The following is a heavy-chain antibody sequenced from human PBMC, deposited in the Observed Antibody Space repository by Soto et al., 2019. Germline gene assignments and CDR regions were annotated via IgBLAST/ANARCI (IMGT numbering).Heavy chain of an antibody. CDR3: ARFHKTRYDFWSGRPYVTPSNWFDP. Sequence: SETLSLTCTVSGGPVSSGSYYWSWIRQPPGKGLEWIGYIYYSGSTNYNPSLKSRVTISVDTSKNQFSLKLSSVTAADTAVYYCARFHKTRYDFWSGRPYVTPSNWFDPWGQGTLVTVSS. CDR1: GGPVSSGSYY. D-gene: IGHD3-3*01. CDR2: IYYSGST. J-gene: IGHJ5*02. V-gene: IGHV4-61*01.